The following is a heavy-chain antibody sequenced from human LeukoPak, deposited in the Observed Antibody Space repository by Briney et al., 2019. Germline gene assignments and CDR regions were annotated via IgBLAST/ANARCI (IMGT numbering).Heavy chain of an antibody. J-gene: IGHJ4*01. CDR1: GFTFSNYP. Sequence: GRSLRLSCAASGFTFSNYPLHWVRQAPGKGLEWVAVVSFDGNTQHYIDSVKGRFTISRDNSKNTLYLQMNSLRVEETSIYYCVIAAADTAYWGQGALVTVSS. V-gene: IGHV3-30-3*01. CDR2: VSFDGNTQ. CDR3: VIAAADTAY. D-gene: IGHD6-13*01.